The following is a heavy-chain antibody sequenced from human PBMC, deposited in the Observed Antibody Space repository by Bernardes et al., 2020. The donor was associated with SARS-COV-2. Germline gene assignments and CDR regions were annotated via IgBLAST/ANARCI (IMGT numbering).Heavy chain of an antibody. Sequence: SETLSLTCIVSGGSIRSDDFYWSWVRQPPGKGLEWIGYIEGSENTYYSPSLSRRLSTSLDTAKNRFSLQLRSVTATDTAVYFCARARKHIFGWSAYYYYFDSWGPGIRVTVSS. V-gene: IGHV4-30-4*01. J-gene: IGHJ4*02. CDR1: GGSIRSDDFY. CDR3: ARARKHIFGWSAYYYYFDS. CDR2: IEGSENT. D-gene: IGHD3-3*01.